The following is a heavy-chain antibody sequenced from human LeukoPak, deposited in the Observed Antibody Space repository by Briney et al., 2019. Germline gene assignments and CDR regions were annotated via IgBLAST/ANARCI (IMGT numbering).Heavy chain of an antibody. CDR1: GFTFSSYA. D-gene: IGHD6-19*01. CDR2: ISGGGGST. CDR3: ARRNEKQWSGFDP. J-gene: IGHJ5*02. Sequence: PGGSLRLSCAASGFTFSSYAMSWVRQAPGKGLEWVSAISGGGGSTYYADSVKGRFTLSRDNSRNTLYLQMNSLRAADTSVYYCARRNEKQWSGFDPWCQGTLVTVSS. V-gene: IGHV3-23*01.